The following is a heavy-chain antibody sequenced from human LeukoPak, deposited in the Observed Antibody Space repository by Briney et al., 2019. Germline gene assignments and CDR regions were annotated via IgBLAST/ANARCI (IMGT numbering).Heavy chain of an antibody. J-gene: IGHJ4*02. CDR2: ISSSSSYI. D-gene: IGHD5-12*01. CDR1: GFTFSSYS. CDR3: ARAMRSGYDY. V-gene: IGHV3-21*01. Sequence: GGSLRLSCAASGFTFSSYSMNWVRQAPGKGLEWVSSISSSSSYIYYADSVKGRFTISRDNAKSSLYLQMNSLRDEDTAVYYCARAMRSGYDYWGQGTLVTVSS.